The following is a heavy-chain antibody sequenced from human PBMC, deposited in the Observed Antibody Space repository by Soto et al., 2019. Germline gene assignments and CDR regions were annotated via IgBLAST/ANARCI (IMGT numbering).Heavy chain of an antibody. Sequence: QVQLQESGPGLVKPSETLSLTCTVSGGSISSYYWSWIRQPAGKGLEWIGRIYTSGSTNYNPSLKSRVTMSVDTSKNQFSLKLSSVTAADTAVYYCARDTRLGVVTGAFAYYYGMDVWGQGTTVTVSS. D-gene: IGHD3-16*01. J-gene: IGHJ6*02. CDR1: GGSISSYY. CDR2: IYTSGST. CDR3: ARDTRLGVVTGAFAYYYGMDV. V-gene: IGHV4-4*07.